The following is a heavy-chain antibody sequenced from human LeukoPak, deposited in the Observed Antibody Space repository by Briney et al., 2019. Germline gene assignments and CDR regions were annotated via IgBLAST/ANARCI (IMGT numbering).Heavy chain of an antibody. V-gene: IGHV4-34*01. Sequence: PSETLSLTCAVYGGSFSGFYWSWIRQPPGKGLEWIGEIHHSGITNYNPSLKRRVTISVDTSKNQFSLKLSSVTAADTAVYYCATLIAAAGKGYYYGMDVWGQGTTVTVSS. CDR2: IHHSGIT. CDR1: GGSFSGFY. J-gene: IGHJ6*02. D-gene: IGHD6-13*01. CDR3: ATLIAAAGKGYYYGMDV.